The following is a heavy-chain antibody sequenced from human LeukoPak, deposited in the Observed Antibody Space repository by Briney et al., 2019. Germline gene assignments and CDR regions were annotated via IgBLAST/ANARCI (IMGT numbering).Heavy chain of an antibody. CDR1: GFTFGDYA. D-gene: IGHD5-18*01. J-gene: IGHJ4*02. V-gene: IGHV3-49*04. CDR2: IRSKVYGGTT. Sequence: PGGSLRLSCTGSGFTFGDYAMSWVRQAPGKGLEWVGFIRSKVYGGTTEYAASVKGRFSISRDDSKSIGYLQMNSLKTEDTAVYYCTNVDTPMGLPSDYWGQGTLVTVSS. CDR3: TNVDTPMGLPSDY.